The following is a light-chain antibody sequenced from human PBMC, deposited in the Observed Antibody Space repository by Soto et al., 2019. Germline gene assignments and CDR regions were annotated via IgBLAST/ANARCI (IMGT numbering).Light chain of an antibody. CDR3: QQYHNWPPKYT. Sequence: EMMMTQSPATLSVSRGDRATLSCRASQNIITNLAWYQLKPGQAPRLLIYGASTRATGVPARFIGSGSGTEFTLTISSLQSEDFAVYYCQQYHNWPPKYTFGQGTKLEIK. CDR2: GAS. V-gene: IGKV3-15*01. CDR1: QNIITN. J-gene: IGKJ2*01.